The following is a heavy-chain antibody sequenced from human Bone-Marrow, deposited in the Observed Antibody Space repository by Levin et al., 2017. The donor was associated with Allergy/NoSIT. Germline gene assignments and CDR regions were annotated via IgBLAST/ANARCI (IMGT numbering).Heavy chain of an antibody. CDR2: ISSSGSDM. CDR3: ARGIIGDVRVAHKEAFDI. Sequence: GGSLRLSCTVSGFTFSIYSINWVRQAPGKGLEWVSSISSSGSDMYYVDSVKGRFTISRDNAKNSLTLQMNSLRAEDTAVYYCARGIIGDVRVAHKEAFDIWGQGTMVSVSS. D-gene: IGHD2-8*02. J-gene: IGHJ3*02. CDR1: GFTFSIYS. V-gene: IGHV3-21*01.